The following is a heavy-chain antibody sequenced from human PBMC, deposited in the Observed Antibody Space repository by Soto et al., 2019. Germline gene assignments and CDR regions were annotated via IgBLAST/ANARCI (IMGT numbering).Heavy chain of an antibody. CDR1: GGSISGSDYY. D-gene: IGHD6-19*01. Sequence: SETLSLTCTVSGGSISGSDYYWGWIRQPPGRGLEWIGNIYYSGITYFYPSLKSRVTISVDTSKNQFSLKLSSVTASDTAVYYFVNMRGQWLIRDSGQGTLVTVSS. CDR3: VNMRGQWLIRD. V-gene: IGHV4-39*01. CDR2: IYYSGIT. J-gene: IGHJ4*02.